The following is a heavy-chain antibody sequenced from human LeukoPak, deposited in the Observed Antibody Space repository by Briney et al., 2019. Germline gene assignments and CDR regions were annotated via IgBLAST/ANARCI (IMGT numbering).Heavy chain of an antibody. CDR2: IQEDGSEK. V-gene: IGHV3-7*02. D-gene: IGHD2-2*01. J-gene: IGHJ3*02. CDR3: ARSSFYAFDT. Sequence: PGGSLRLSCAASGFTFSSYWMSWVRQAPGKGLEWVANIQEDGSEKYYVDSVKGRFTISRDNAKSSLYLQMNSLRAEDTAVYFCARSSFYAFDTWGQGTMVTVSS. CDR1: GFTFSSYW.